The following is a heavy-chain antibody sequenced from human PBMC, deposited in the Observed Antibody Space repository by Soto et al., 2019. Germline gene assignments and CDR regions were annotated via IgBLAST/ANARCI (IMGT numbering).Heavy chain of an antibody. CDR1: RVTFSSYA. V-gene: IGHV3-23*01. D-gene: IGHD5-12*01. Sequence: PWGSLRPSCGASRVTFSSYAMSCVRQAPGKGLEWVSAISGSGGSTYYADSVKGRFTISRDNSKNTLYLQMNSLRAEDTAVYYCAKDHNSGYDLSYFDYWGQGTLVTVSS. J-gene: IGHJ4*02. CDR2: ISGSGGST. CDR3: AKDHNSGYDLSYFDY.